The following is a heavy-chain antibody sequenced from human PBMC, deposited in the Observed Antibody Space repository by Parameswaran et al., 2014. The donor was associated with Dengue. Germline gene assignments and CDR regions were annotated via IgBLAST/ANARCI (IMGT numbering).Heavy chain of an antibody. J-gene: IGHJ4*02. V-gene: IGHV4-31*03. Sequence: ASETLSLTCTVSGGSISSGGYYWSWIRQHPGKGLEWIGYIYYSGSTYYNPSLKSRVTISVDTSKNQFSLKLSSVTAADTAVYYCSRSTSFHRRFDYWGQGTLVTVSS. CDR3: SRSTSFHRRFDY. D-gene: IGHD2-2*01. CDR1: GGSISSGGYY. CDR2: IYYSGST.